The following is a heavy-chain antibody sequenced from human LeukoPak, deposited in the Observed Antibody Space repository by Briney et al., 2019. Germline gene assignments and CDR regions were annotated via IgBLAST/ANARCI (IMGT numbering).Heavy chain of an antibody. D-gene: IGHD3-22*01. CDR3: ASEFYYDSSGDQGIWFDP. J-gene: IGHJ5*02. V-gene: IGHV1-69*05. CDR2: IIPIFGTA. CDR1: GGTFSSYA. Sequence: WASVKVSCKASGGTFSSYAISWVRQAPGQGLERMGGIIPIFGTANYAQKFQGRVTITTDESTSTAYMELSSLRSEDTAVYYCASEFYYDSSGDQGIWFDPWGQGTLVTVSS.